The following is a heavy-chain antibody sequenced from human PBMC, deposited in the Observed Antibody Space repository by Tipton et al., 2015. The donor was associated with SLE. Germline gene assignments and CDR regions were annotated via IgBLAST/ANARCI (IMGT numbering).Heavy chain of an antibody. CDR3: AGDLLG. D-gene: IGHD7-27*01. CDR2: IFYSGST. Sequence: TLSLTCVVSGFSIGSGYYWGWIRQPPGRGLEWVGSIFYSGSTYYNPSLKSRVTISVDTSKNQFSLKLSSVTAADTAVYYCAGDLLGWGQGTLVTVSS. J-gene: IGHJ4*02. V-gene: IGHV4-38-2*01. CDR1: GFSIGSGYY.